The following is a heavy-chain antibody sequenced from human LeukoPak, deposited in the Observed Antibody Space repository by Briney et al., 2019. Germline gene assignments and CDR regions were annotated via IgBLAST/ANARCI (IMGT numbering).Heavy chain of an antibody. J-gene: IGHJ4*02. V-gene: IGHV4-39*01. CDR2: INYSGST. Sequence: SETLSLTFTVSGASISGSSDYWGWIRPPPGKGLEWIASINYSGSTYSNPSLKSRVTIAGDTCKSQFSLKVSSVTATDTAVYYCATHGPKGPPVHWGQGTLVTVSS. CDR3: ATHGPKGPPVH. CDR1: GASISGSSDY.